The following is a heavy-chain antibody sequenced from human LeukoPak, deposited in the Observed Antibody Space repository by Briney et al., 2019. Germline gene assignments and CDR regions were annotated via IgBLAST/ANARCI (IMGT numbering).Heavy chain of an antibody. CDR2: FGGSAGGT. Sequence: GGSLRLPCAASGFTFISYAMSWVRQAPGRGLEWVSGFGGSAGGTYYADTVKGRFTISRDISKNTLYLQMNSLRAEDTAVYYCAKDTAFVGATTSFDYWGQGTLVTVSS. J-gene: IGHJ4*02. D-gene: IGHD1-26*01. V-gene: IGHV3-23*01. CDR1: GFTFISYA. CDR3: AKDTAFVGATTSFDY.